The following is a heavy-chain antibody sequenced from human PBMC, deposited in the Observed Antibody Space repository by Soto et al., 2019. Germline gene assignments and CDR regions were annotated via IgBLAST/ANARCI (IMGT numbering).Heavy chain of an antibody. CDR2: VYHDGKT. V-gene: IGHV4-59*08. CDR3: ARPRGITPAVWYFDL. J-gene: IGHJ2*01. D-gene: IGHD1-20*01. CDR1: GAFISSHY. Sequence: QVQLQESGPGLVKPSETLSLTCTVSGAFISSHYWSWIRQPPGKGLEWLGYVYHDGKTDSNPYLTSRVTISMDKSKNQISLSLTSVNAADTAVYYCARPRGITPAVWYFDLWGRGTLVTVAS.